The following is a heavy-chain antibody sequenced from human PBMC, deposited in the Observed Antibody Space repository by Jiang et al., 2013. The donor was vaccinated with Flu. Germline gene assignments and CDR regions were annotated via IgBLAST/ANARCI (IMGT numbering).Heavy chain of an antibody. J-gene: IGHJ3*02. D-gene: IGHD3-22*01. CDR1: GFSLSTRGMC. CDR2: IDWDNDK. V-gene: IGHV2-70*11. Sequence: KPTQTLTLTCTFSGFSLSTRGMCVNWIRQPPGKALEWLARIDWDNDKYYSTSLNTRLTISKDTSKNQVVLTMTNMDPVDTATYYCARRYDSSGPFGFDIWGQGTMVTVSS. CDR3: ARRYDSSGPFGFDI.